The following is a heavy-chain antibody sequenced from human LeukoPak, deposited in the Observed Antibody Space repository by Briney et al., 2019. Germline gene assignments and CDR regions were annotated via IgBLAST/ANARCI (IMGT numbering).Heavy chain of an antibody. CDR2: ISYDGSNK. CDR1: GFTFSSYA. J-gene: IGHJ6*02. V-gene: IGHV3-30*07. Sequence: GSLRLSCAASGFTFSSYAMHWVRQAPGKGLEWVAVISYDGSNKYYADSVKGRFTISRDNSKNTLYLQMNSLRAEDTAVYYCARVIGGTNYYYGMDVWGQGTTVTVSS. CDR3: ARVIGGTNYYYGMDV. D-gene: IGHD3-10*01.